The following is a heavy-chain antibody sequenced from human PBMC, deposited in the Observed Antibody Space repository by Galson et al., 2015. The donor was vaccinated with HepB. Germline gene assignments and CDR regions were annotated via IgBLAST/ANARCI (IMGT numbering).Heavy chain of an antibody. CDR3: AREMDELLFLSAFDP. CDR1: GFTFSSYA. J-gene: IGHJ5*02. Sequence: SLRLSCAASGFTFSSYAMHWVRQAPGKGLEWVAVISYDGSNKYYADSVKGRFTISRDNSKNTLYLQMNSLRAEDTAVYYCAREMDELLFLSAFDPWGQGTLVTVSS. CDR2: ISYDGSNK. V-gene: IGHV3-30*04. D-gene: IGHD2-2*01.